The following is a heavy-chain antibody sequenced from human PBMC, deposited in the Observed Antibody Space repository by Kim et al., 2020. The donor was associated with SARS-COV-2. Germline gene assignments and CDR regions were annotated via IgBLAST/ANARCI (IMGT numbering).Heavy chain of an antibody. Sequence: SETLSLTCSVSGDSISSSSYYWGWIRQPPGKGLEWIGSIYYTGSTYYNPSLKSRVTISVDTSMNQFSLKLTSSTAADTAVYYCSRHGSGSHKYTWFDPWG. D-gene: IGHD3-10*01. CDR1: GDSISSSSYY. CDR2: IYYTGST. CDR3: SRHGSGSHKYTWFDP. V-gene: IGHV4-39*01. J-gene: IGHJ5*02.